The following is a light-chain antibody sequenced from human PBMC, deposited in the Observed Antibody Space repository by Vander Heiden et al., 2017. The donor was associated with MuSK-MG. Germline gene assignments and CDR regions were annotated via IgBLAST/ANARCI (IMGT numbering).Light chain of an antibody. V-gene: IGLV2-14*01. CDR2: DVT. J-gene: IGLJ2*01. CDR1: SSDVGASNY. CDR3: NSYTSNNTPQ. Sequence: QSALTQPASVSGSPGQSIPISCTGTSSDVGASNYVSWYQQHPGNAPKLIVVDVTHRTLGVSNRFSASKSGTTASLTISGLKDEDEDDYYCNSYTSNNTPQFGGGTKRTVL.